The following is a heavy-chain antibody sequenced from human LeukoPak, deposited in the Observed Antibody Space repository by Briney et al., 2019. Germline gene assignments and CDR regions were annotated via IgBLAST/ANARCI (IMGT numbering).Heavy chain of an antibody. CDR1: GGSISSGDYY. Sequence: SETLSLTCTVSGGSISSGDYYWSWIRQPPGKGLEWIGYIYYSGSTYYNPSLKSRVTISVDTSKNQFSLKLSSVTAADTAVYYCARDRPVDTAMVSAFDIWGQGTMVTVSS. V-gene: IGHV4-30-4*08. J-gene: IGHJ3*02. D-gene: IGHD5-18*01. CDR3: ARDRPVDTAMVSAFDI. CDR2: IYYSGST.